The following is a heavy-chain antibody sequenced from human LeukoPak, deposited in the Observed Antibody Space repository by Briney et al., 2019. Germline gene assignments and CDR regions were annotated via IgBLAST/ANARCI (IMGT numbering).Heavy chain of an antibody. V-gene: IGHV3-15*01. Sequence: PGGSLRLSCAASGFTFSYYAMSWVRQAPGKGLEWVGRIKSKTDGGTTDYAAPVKGRFTISRDDSKNTLYLQMNSLKTEDTAVYYCTTEGQWFGEFHDAFDIWGQGTMVTVSS. D-gene: IGHD3-10*01. CDR1: GFTFSYYA. CDR2: IKSKTDGGTT. CDR3: TTEGQWFGEFHDAFDI. J-gene: IGHJ3*02.